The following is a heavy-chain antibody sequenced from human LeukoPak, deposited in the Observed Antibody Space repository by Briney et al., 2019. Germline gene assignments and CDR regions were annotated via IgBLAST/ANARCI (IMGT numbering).Heavy chain of an antibody. J-gene: IGHJ5*02. V-gene: IGHV4-4*07. CDR3: ARGNYGSGSSKLNWFDP. Sequence: PSETLSLTCTVSGASISSYYWSWIRQPAGKGLEWIGHIYTGGSTNYNPSLKSRVTMSVDTSKNQFSLRLTSVTAADTAVYYCARGNYGSGSSKLNWFDPWGQGTLVTVSS. CDR2: IYTGGST. CDR1: GASISSYY. D-gene: IGHD3-10*01.